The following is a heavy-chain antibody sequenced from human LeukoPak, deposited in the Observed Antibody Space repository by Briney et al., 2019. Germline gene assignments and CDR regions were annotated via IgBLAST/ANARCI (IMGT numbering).Heavy chain of an antibody. CDR3: ARAFPPRGYSYDVIDY. Sequence: GASVKVSCKASGYTFTTYGVSWVRQAPGQGLEWMGWINTYNGNTGYAQKFQDRITMTTETCTSTVYMELRSLRSDDAAVYYCARAFPPRGYSYDVIDYWGQGTLVTVSS. CDR1: GYTFTTYG. V-gene: IGHV1-18*01. D-gene: IGHD5-18*01. CDR2: INTYNGNT. J-gene: IGHJ4*02.